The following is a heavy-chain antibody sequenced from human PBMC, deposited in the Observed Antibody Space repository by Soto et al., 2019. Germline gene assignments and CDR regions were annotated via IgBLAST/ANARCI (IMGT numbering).Heavy chain of an antibody. D-gene: IGHD6-13*01. J-gene: IGHJ4*02. V-gene: IGHV3-23*01. CDR2: IIGGGSNT. CDR3: AIGSRAARPYYFDY. Sequence: EVQLLESGGDLAQPGGSLRLSCAASGFTFSLYAMSWVRQAPGKGLEWVSAIIGGGSNTYHADSVKGRFTISRDNSKSTLSLQMDDLRPEDTAVYYCAIGSRAARPYYFDYWGRGVLVTVSS. CDR1: GFTFSLYA.